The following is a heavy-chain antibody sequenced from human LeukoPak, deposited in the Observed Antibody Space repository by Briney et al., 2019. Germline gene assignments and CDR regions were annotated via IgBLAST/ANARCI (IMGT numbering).Heavy chain of an antibody. CDR1: GYTFTSYY. Sequence: GASVKVSCKASGYTFTSYYMHWVRQAPGQGLEWMGWINPNSGGTNYAQKFQGRVTMTRDTSISTAYMELSRLRSDDTAVYYCARLVGVAATPVGIDYWGQGTLVTVSS. V-gene: IGHV1-2*02. D-gene: IGHD2-15*01. CDR2: INPNSGGT. CDR3: ARLVGVAATPVGIDY. J-gene: IGHJ4*02.